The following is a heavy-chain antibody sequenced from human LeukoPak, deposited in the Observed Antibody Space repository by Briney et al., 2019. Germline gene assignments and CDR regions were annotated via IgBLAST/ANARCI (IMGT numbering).Heavy chain of an antibody. J-gene: IGHJ4*02. CDR3: ARAYYYDSSGYPLLGY. CDR2: IWYDGSNK. Sequence: GGSLRLSCAASGCTFSNYWMHWVRQAPGKGLEWVAVIWYDGSNKYYADSVKGRFTISRDNSKNTLYLQMNSLRAEDTAVYYCARAYYYDSSGYPLLGYWGQGTLVTVSS. CDR1: GCTFSNYW. D-gene: IGHD3-22*01. V-gene: IGHV3-33*08.